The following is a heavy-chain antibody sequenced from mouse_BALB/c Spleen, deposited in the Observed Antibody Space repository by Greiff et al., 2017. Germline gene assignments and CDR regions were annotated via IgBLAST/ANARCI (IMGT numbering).Heavy chain of an antibody. V-gene: IGHV1S22*01. J-gene: IGHJ3*01. Sequence: LQQPGSELVRPGASVKLSCKASGYTFTSYWMHWVKQRPGQGLEWIGNIYPGSGSTNYDEKFKSKATLTVATSSSTAYMQHSSLTSEDSAVDYCTIYDYDGFAYWGQGTLVTVSA. CDR1: GYTFTSYW. D-gene: IGHD2-4*01. CDR3: TIYDYDGFAY. CDR2: IYPGSGST.